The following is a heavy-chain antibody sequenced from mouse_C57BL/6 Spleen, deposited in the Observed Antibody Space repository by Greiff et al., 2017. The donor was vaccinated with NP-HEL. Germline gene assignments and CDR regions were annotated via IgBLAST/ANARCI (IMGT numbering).Heavy chain of an antibody. Sequence: EVKLVESGGGLVKPGGSLKLSCAASGFTFSSYAMSWVRQTPEKRLEWVATISDGGSYTYYPDNVKGRFTISRDNAKNNLYLQMSHLKSEDTAMYYCARDRARTVVADYAMDYWGQGTSVTVSS. CDR3: ARDRARTVVADYAMDY. J-gene: IGHJ4*01. V-gene: IGHV5-4*01. CDR2: ISDGGSYT. D-gene: IGHD1-1*01. CDR1: GFTFSSYA.